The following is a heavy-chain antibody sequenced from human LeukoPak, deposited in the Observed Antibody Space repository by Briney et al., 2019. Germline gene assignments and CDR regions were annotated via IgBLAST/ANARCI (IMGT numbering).Heavy chain of an antibody. CDR2: IKQDGSAK. D-gene: IGHD3-22*01. V-gene: IGHV3-7*01. Sequence: GGSLRLSCAASGFTFSTYWMTWVRQAPGKGLEWVANIKQDGSAKYYVDSLRGRFSISRDNVKNSLFLQMNSLSAEYTAVYYCARCPYDSPGYYSVPSHLDYWGQGTLVTVSS. CDR3: ARCPYDSPGYYSVPSHLDY. CDR1: GFTFSTYW. J-gene: IGHJ4*02.